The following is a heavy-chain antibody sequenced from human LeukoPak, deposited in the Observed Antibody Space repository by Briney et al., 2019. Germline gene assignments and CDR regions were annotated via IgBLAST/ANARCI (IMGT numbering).Heavy chain of an antibody. CDR3: ARYSSSWSRDALDI. V-gene: IGHV4-38-2*02. D-gene: IGHD6-13*01. CDR1: GYSISSGYY. CDR2: IYHSGST. J-gene: IGHJ3*02. Sequence: PSETLSLTCTVSGYSISSGYYWGWIRQPPGKGLEWIGSIYHSGSTYYNPSLKSPVTISVDTSTNQFPMKLSSVNAADTAVYYCARYSSSWSRDALDIWGQGTMVTVSS.